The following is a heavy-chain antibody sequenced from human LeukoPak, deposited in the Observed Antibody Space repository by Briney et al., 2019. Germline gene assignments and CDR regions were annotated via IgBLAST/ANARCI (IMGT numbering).Heavy chain of an antibody. J-gene: IGHJ4*02. V-gene: IGHV1-24*01. CDR3: FQLKTAYEIG. CDR1: GYTLTELS. Sequence: ASVKVSCKVSGYTLTELSMQWVRQAPGKGLEWMGGFDPEDGETIYAQKFKGRVTMTEDTSTDTAYMEMSSLRSEDTAVYFFFQLKTAYEIGWGQGTLVTVSS. D-gene: IGHD2-2*01. CDR2: FDPEDGET.